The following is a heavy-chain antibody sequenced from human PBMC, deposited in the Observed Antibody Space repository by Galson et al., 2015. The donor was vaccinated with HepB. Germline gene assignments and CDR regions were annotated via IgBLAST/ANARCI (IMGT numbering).Heavy chain of an antibody. J-gene: IGHJ3*02. CDR2: ISAYNGNT. CDR1: GYTFTSYG. V-gene: IGHV1-18*04. Sequence: SVKVSCKASGYTFTSYGISWVRQAPGQGLEWMGWISAYNGNTNYAQKPQGRVTMTTDTSTSTAYMELRSLRSDDTAVYYCATVGATHDAFDIWGQGTMVTVSS. CDR3: ATVGATHDAFDI. D-gene: IGHD1-26*01.